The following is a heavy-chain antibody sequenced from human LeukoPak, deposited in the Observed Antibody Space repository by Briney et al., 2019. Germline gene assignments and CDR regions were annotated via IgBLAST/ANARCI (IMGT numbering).Heavy chain of an antibody. CDR2: ISYSGST. J-gene: IGHJ4*02. Sequence: SETLSLTCTVSGGSISSGGYYWSWIRQHPGKGLEWIGYISYSGSTYYNPSLNSRVTISVGTSKSQFSLKLSSVTAADTAVYYYARVREYSYGDLDYWGQGTLVTVSS. V-gene: IGHV4-31*03. D-gene: IGHD5-18*01. CDR1: GGSISSGGYY. CDR3: ARVREYSYGDLDY.